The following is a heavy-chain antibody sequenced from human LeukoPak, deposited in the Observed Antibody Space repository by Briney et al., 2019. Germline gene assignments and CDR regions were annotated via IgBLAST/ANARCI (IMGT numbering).Heavy chain of an antibody. J-gene: IGHJ5*02. V-gene: IGHV4-59*08. D-gene: IGHD1-14*01. CDR3: AGLIRPGWFDP. Sequence: SETLSLTCTVSGGSIDTYYWNWIRQPPGKGLEWIGYVFHTGSTNYNPSLKSRVTISVDTSKNQFSLRLSSVTAADTAVYYCAGLIRPGWFDPWGQGTLVTVSS. CDR1: GGSIDTYY. CDR2: VFHTGST.